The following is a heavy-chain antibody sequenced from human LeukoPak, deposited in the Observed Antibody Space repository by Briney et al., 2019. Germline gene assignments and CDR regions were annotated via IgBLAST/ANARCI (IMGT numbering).Heavy chain of an antibody. V-gene: IGHV3-23*01. J-gene: IGHJ4*02. CDR1: GFTFSSYA. D-gene: IGHD6-19*01. Sequence: GGSLRLSCAAFGFTFSSYAMSWVRQGPGKGLEWVSAISGSDGSTYYADSVKGRFTISRDNSKNTLYLQMNSLRAEDTAVYYCAKIAVAGHFDYWGQGTLVTVSS. CDR3: AKIAVAGHFDY. CDR2: ISGSDGST.